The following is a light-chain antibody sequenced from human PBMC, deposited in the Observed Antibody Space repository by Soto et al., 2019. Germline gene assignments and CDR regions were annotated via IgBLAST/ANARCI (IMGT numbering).Light chain of an antibody. CDR2: LNSDGSH. CDR3: QTWGTYSVV. CDR1: SGHSSYA. J-gene: IGLJ2*01. V-gene: IGLV4-69*01. Sequence: QLVLTQSPSVSASLGASVKLTCTLSSGHSSYAIAWHQQQPEKGPRYLMKLNSDGSHTKGDGIPDRFSGSSSGAERYLTISSLPSEDEAYYYCQTWGTYSVVFGGGTKLTVL.